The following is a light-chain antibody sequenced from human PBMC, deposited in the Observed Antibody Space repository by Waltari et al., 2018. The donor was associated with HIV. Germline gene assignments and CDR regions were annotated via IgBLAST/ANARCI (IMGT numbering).Light chain of an antibody. CDR2: GNN. V-gene: IGLV3-19*01. CDR3: NSRDSSGNLVV. J-gene: IGLJ2*01. Sequence: SSELTQDPAVSVALGQTVRITCQGDSLRTYYATWYRQKPGQAPVLVVYGNNNRPSGIPDRFSGSSLGDTASLTITATQAEDEADYYCNSRDSSGNLVVFGGGTKLTVL. CDR1: SLRTYY.